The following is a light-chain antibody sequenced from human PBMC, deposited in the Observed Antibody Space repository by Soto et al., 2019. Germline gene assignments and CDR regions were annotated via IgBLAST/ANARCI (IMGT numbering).Light chain of an antibody. CDR3: QQFNSYPLT. J-gene: IGKJ4*01. Sequence: PLTQFPSSLSASVGSRIPITCRASQGLSSALAWYHQKPGKAPNLPIYDAPSLESGVPSRFSGSGSGTDFTLTISSLQPEDFATYYCQQFNSYPLTFGGGTKVEIK. V-gene: IGKV1-13*02. CDR2: DAP. CDR1: QGLSSA.